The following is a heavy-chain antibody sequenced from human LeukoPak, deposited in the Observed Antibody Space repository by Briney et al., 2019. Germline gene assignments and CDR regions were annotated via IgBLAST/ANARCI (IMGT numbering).Heavy chain of an antibody. V-gene: IGHV4-59*01. CDR2: IYYSGST. J-gene: IGHJ6*02. CDR3: ARVGYSSSWQKSDYYYYGMDV. D-gene: IGHD6-13*01. CDR1: GGSISSYY. Sequence: SETLSLTCTVSGGSISSYYWSWIRQPPGKGLEWIGYIYYSGSTNYNPSLKSRVTISVDTSKNQFSLKLSSVTAADTAVYYCARVGYSSSWQKSDYYYYGMDVWGQGTTVTVSS.